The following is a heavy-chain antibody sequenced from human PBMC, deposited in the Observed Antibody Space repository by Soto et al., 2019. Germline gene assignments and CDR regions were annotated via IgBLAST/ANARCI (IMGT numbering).Heavy chain of an antibody. CDR1: GFTVSSNY. Sequence: EVQLVESGGGLIQPGGSLRLSCAASGFTVSSNYMSWVRQAPGKGLEWVAGIYSGGSTYYADSVKGRFTISRDNSKNTLYLHMNSLRDEDTAVYYCARAPGAEAGRSYYYYGMDVWGQGTTVTVSS. V-gene: IGHV3-53*01. CDR3: ARAPGAEAGRSYYYYGMDV. CDR2: IYSGGST. J-gene: IGHJ6*02. D-gene: IGHD6-13*01.